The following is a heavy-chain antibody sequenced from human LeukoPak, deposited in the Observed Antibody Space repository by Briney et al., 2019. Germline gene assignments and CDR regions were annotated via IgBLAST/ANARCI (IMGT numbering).Heavy chain of an antibody. CDR3: AAGLLEWLSQAFDI. CDR2: INHSGST. CDR1: GGSFSGYY. D-gene: IGHD3-3*01. Sequence: SETLSLTCAVYGGSFSGYYWSWIRQPPGNGLEWIGEINHSGSTNYNPSLKSRVTISVDTSKNQFSLKLSSVTAADTAVYYCAAGLLEWLSQAFDIWGQGTMVTVSS. J-gene: IGHJ3*02. V-gene: IGHV4-34*01.